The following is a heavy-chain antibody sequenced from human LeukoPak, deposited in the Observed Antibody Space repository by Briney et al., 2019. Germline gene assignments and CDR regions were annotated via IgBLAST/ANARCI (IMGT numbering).Heavy chain of an antibody. D-gene: IGHD6-19*01. J-gene: IGHJ5*02. CDR1: GYTFTGYY. Sequence: ASVKVSCKASGYTFTGYYMHWVRQAPGQGLEWMGWINPNSGGTKYAQKFQDRVTMTRDTSISTAYMELSNLILDDTAVYYCARDQAVVGTGKNWFDTWGQGTLVIVSS. CDR2: INPNSGGT. CDR3: ARDQAVVGTGKNWFDT. V-gene: IGHV1-2*02.